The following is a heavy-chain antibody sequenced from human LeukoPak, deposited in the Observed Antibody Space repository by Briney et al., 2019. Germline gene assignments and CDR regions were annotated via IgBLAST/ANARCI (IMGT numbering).Heavy chain of an antibody. J-gene: IGHJ3*02. Sequence: PSETLSLTCAVYGGSFSGYYWSWIRQPPGKGLEWIGEINHSGSTNYNPSLKSRVTISVDTSKNQFSLKLSSVTAADTAVYYCARVWYGARGAFDIWGQGTMVTVSS. D-gene: IGHD4-17*01. CDR2: INHSGST. V-gene: IGHV4-34*01. CDR1: GGSFSGYY. CDR3: ARVWYGARGAFDI.